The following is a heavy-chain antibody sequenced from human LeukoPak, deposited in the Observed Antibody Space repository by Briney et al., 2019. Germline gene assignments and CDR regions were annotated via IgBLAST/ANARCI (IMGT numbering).Heavy chain of an antibody. CDR3: ARGYDYVWGSYRIFDY. J-gene: IGHJ4*02. D-gene: IGHD3-16*02. CDR1: GGSFSGYY. CDR2: INHSGST. Sequence: PSETLSLXCAVYGGSFSGYYWSWNRQPPGKGLEWIGEINHSGSTNYNPSLKSRVTISVDTSKNQFSLKLSSVTAADTAVYYCARGYDYVWGSYRIFDYWGQGTLVTVSS. V-gene: IGHV4-34*01.